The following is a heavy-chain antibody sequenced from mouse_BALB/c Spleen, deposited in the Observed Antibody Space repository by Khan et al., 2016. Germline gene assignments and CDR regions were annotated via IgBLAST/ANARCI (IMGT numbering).Heavy chain of an antibody. D-gene: IGHD2-4*01. Sequence: QVQLQQSGAELARPGASVKLSCKASGYTFTSYWMQWVKQRPGQGLEWIGAIYPGDGDTRYTQKFKGKATLTADKPSSTAYMQLSSLASEDSAVYYCARNDYEVDYWGQGTTLTVSS. CDR2: IYPGDGDT. J-gene: IGHJ2*01. CDR3: ARNDYEVDY. CDR1: GYTFTSYW. V-gene: IGHV1-87*01.